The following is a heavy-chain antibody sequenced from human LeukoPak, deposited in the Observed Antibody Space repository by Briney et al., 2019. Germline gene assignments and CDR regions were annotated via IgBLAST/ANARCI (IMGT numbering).Heavy chain of an antibody. D-gene: IGHD6-19*01. CDR3: ARDPPGGSSGWTPAANFDY. V-gene: IGHV6-1*01. CDR2: TYYRSTWYN. CDR1: GDSVSSNSAA. J-gene: IGHJ4*02. Sequence: SQTLSLTCAISGDSVSSNSAAWNWLRQSPSRGFEWLGRTYYRSTWYNDYAVSVKSRITINADTSKNQFSLQLRSVTPEDTAVYYCARDPPGGSSGWTPAANFDYWGQGTLVTVSS.